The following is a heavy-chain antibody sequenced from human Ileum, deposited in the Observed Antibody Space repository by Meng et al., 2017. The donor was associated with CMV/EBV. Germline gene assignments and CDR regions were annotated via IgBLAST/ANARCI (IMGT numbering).Heavy chain of an antibody. CDR2: INQDGSEE. CDR3: ATSSSAPGND. D-gene: IGHD1-26*01. Sequence: GGSLRLSCAASGFTFNTYWMSWVRQAPGKGLDWVANINQDGSEENYVDSVKGRFTISRDNAKKSLSLQMNSLRADDTAIYYCATSSSAPGNDWGQGTLVTVSS. CDR1: GFTFNTYW. V-gene: IGHV3-7*01. J-gene: IGHJ4*02.